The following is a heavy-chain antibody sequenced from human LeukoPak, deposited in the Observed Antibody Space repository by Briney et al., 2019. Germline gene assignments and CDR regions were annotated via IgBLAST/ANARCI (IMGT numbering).Heavy chain of an antibody. V-gene: IGHV4-4*07. D-gene: IGHD6-13*01. J-gene: IGHJ4*02. Sequence: SETLSLTRTVSGGSISSYYWSWIRQPAGEGLEWIGRIYTSGSTNYNPSRRSRVTVSVDTSKNQFSLKLNSVAAADAAVYYCARDSTTWHGGLFDYWGQGTLVTVSS. CDR3: ARDSTTWHGGLFDY. CDR1: GGSISSYY. CDR2: IYTSGST.